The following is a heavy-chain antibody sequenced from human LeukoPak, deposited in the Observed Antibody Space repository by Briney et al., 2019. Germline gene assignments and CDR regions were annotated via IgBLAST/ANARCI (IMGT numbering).Heavy chain of an antibody. D-gene: IGHD3-22*01. CDR2: TNPNSGGT. CDR1: GYTLTEYY. V-gene: IGHV1-2*06. Sequence: ASAKVSCKASGYTLTEYYMHWVRQAPGRRLEWMGRTNPNSGGTNYAQKFQGRVTMTRDTSISTVYMELSRLRSDDTAVYYCARVGYYESSGYYEYWGQGTLVTVSS. CDR3: ARVGYYESSGYYEY. J-gene: IGHJ4*02.